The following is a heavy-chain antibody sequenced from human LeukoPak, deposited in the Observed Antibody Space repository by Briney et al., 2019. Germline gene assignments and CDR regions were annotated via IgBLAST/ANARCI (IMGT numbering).Heavy chain of an antibody. CDR3: AREIRVRRSSVFDAFDI. Sequence: GGSLRLSCAASGFTFSRYSMNWVRQAPGKGLEWVSSISSSSSYIYYADSVKGRFTISRDNAKNSLYLEMNSLRAEDTAVYYCAREIRVRRSSVFDAFDIWGQGTMVTVSS. D-gene: IGHD2-2*01. J-gene: IGHJ3*02. CDR2: ISSSSSYI. CDR1: GFTFSRYS. V-gene: IGHV3-21*01.